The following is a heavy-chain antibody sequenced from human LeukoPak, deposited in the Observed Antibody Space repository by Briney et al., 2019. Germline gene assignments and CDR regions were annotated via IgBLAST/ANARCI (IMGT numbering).Heavy chain of an antibody. D-gene: IGHD3-10*01. Sequence: GGSLRLSCAASGFTVRNNYMSWVRQAPGKGLEWVSVIYSGGSTYYADSVKGRFTISRDNSKNTLYLQMNSLRAEDTAMYFCATGERMVRGDGVDYWGQGTLVTVSS. CDR2: IYSGGST. CDR3: ATGERMVRGDGVDY. V-gene: IGHV3-66*01. J-gene: IGHJ4*02. CDR1: GFTVRNNY.